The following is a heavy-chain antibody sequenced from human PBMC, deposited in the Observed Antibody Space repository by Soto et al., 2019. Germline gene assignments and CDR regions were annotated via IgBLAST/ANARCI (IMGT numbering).Heavy chain of an antibody. J-gene: IGHJ2*01. CDR2: IYYSGST. Sequence: QVQLQESGPGLVKPSQTLSLTCTVSGGSISSGGYYWSWIRQHPGKGLEWIRYIYYSGSTYYNPSHKSRVTISVDTSKNQFSLKLSSVTAADTAVYYCASSWSGSLTGYYRRYFYLWGRGTLVTVSS. CDR3: ASSWSGSLTGYYRRYFYL. CDR1: GGSISSGGYY. D-gene: IGHD3-9*01. V-gene: IGHV4-31*03.